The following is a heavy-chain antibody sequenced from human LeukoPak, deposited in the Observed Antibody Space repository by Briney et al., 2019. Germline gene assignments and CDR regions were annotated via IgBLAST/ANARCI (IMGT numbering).Heavy chain of an antibody. CDR1: GGSISSSSYY. J-gene: IGHJ6*03. D-gene: IGHD6-13*01. V-gene: IGHV4-39*07. CDR2: IYYSGST. Sequence: SETLSLTCTVSGGSISSSSYYWGWIRQPPGKGLEWIGSIYYSGSTYYNPSLKSRVTISRDTSKNHFSLELSSVTAADTAVYFCARGRVSSSSWSSTYYYYFYMDVWGKGTTVTVSS. CDR3: ARGRVSSSSWSSTYYYYFYMDV.